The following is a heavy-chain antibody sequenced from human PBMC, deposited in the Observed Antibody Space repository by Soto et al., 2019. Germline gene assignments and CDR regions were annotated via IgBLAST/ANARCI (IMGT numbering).Heavy chain of an antibody. J-gene: IGHJ6*02. Sequence: PSETLSLTCTVSGGSISSYYWSWIRQPPGKGLEWIGYIYYSGSTNYNPSLKSRVTISVDTSKNQFSLKLSSVTAADTAVYYCARTAEQQLPYYYYGMDGWGQGTTVTVSS. CDR3: ARTAEQQLPYYYYGMDG. V-gene: IGHV4-59*01. D-gene: IGHD6-13*01. CDR1: GGSISSYY. CDR2: IYYSGST.